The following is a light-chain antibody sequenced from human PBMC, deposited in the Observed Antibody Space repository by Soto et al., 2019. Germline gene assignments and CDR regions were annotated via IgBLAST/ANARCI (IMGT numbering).Light chain of an antibody. CDR2: GIS. Sequence: IVLTQSPGTLSLSPGERATLSCRASQSVDRRSLAWYQQKPGQAPRLLISGISNRATGIPDRFSGSGSGADFTLTISRLEPEDFAVYYCLQYHNSRTFGQGTKVEIK. J-gene: IGKJ1*01. CDR3: LQYHNSRT. V-gene: IGKV3-20*01. CDR1: QSVDRRS.